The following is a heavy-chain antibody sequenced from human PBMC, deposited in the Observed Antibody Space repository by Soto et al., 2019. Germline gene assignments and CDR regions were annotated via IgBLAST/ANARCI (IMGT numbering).Heavy chain of an antibody. CDR2: IYYRGST. Sequence: SETLSLTCTVSGGSIGSGEYYWAWIRQPPGKGLEWIGIIYYRGSTYYNPSLKSRVTMSIDTSKNQFSLKLSSVTAADTAVYYCARTIPNSGFRRGMDVWGQGTTVTVSS. J-gene: IGHJ6*02. CDR3: ARTIPNSGFRRGMDV. V-gene: IGHV4-39*01. D-gene: IGHD5-12*01. CDR1: GGSIGSGEYY.